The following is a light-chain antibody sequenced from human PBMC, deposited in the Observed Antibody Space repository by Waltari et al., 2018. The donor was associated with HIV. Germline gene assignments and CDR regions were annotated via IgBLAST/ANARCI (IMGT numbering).Light chain of an antibody. Sequence: DVVMTQSPISLSVIPGESASISCRFSQSLLHSTGDNYLDWYFQKPGQSPQLLIYLGSIRTPGVPDRFSSAGSGTDFTLRISRVEPEDVGVYYCMQARQSTFTFGPGTKIEI. CDR2: LGS. CDR1: QSLLHSTGDNY. CDR3: MQARQSTFT. J-gene: IGKJ3*01. V-gene: IGKV2-28*01.